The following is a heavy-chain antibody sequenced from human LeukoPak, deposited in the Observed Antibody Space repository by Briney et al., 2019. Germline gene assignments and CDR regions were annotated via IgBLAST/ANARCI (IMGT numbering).Heavy chain of an antibody. V-gene: IGHV3-66*01. CDR1: GFTVSRNY. CDR2: IYGGGDT. Sequence: GGSLRLSCAASGFTVSRNYMSWVRQAPGKGLEWVSVIYGGGDTYYADFVKGRFTISRDNSKNTLYLQMNSLRGEDTAVYFCARGRTSDSSGSGNPENWFDPWGQGTLVTVSS. J-gene: IGHJ5*02. D-gene: IGHD6-19*01. CDR3: ARGRTSDSSGSGNPENWFDP.